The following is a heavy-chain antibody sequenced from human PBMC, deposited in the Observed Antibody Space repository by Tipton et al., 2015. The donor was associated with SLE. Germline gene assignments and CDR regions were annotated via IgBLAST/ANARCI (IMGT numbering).Heavy chain of an antibody. J-gene: IGHJ4*02. CDR3: ARDLYDSSGYYYY. Sequence: GSLRLSCAASGFIFSSYSMNWVRQAPGKGLEWVTYISSSSSSKYYADSVKGRFTISRDNAKNSLYLQMNSLRAEDTAVYYCARDLYDSSGYYYYWGQGTLVTVSS. D-gene: IGHD3-22*01. V-gene: IGHV3-48*01. CDR1: GFIFSSYS. CDR2: ISSSSSSK.